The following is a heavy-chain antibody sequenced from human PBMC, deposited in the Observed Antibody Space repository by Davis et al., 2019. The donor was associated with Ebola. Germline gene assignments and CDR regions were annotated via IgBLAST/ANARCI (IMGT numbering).Heavy chain of an antibody. Sequence: GGSLRLSCAASGFTFDDYALHWVRQAPGQGLEWVSGISWNNGNIVYADSVKGRFTISRDNSKNTLYLQMNSLRAEDTAVYYCARPHSAATQYGMDVWGQGTTVTVSS. CDR3: ARPHSAATQYGMDV. V-gene: IGHV3-9*01. CDR1: GFTFDDYA. J-gene: IGHJ6*02. D-gene: IGHD6-13*01. CDR2: ISWNNGNI.